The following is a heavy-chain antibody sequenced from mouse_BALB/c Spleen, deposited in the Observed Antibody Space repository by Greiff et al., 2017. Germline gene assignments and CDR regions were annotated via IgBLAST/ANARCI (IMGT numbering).Heavy chain of an antibody. CDR1: GFNIKDTY. D-gene: IGHD2-2*01. J-gene: IGHJ3*01. CDR3: AKGNGYLAY. CDR2: IDPANGNT. Sequence: VQLKQSGAELVKPGASVKLSCTASGFNIKDTYMHWVKQRPEQGLEWIGRIDPANGNTKYDPKFQGKATITADTSSNTAYLQLSSLTSEDTAVYYCAKGNGYLAYWGQGTLVTVSA. V-gene: IGHV14-3*02.